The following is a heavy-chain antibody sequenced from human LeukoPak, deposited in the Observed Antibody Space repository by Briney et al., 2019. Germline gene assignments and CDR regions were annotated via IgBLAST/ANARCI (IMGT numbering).Heavy chain of an antibody. J-gene: IGHJ3*02. Sequence: PSQTLSLICTVSGGSISSGGYYWSWIRQHPGKGLEWIGYIYYSGSTYYNPSLKSRVTISVDTSKNQFSLKLSSVTAADTAVYYCARDAHSLYAFDIWGQGTMVTVSS. V-gene: IGHV4-31*03. D-gene: IGHD2-15*01. CDR3: ARDAHSLYAFDI. CDR1: GGSISSGGYY. CDR2: IYYSGST.